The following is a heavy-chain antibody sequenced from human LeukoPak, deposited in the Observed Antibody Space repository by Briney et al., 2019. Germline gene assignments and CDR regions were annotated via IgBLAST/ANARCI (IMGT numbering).Heavy chain of an antibody. CDR3: ARDLGEWGVIFFDY. J-gene: IGHJ4*02. Sequence: ASVKVSCKASGYTFTGYYMHWVRQAPGQGPEWMGWISAYNGNTKYAQKLQGRVTMTTDISTSTAYMELRNLRSDDTAVYYCARDLGEWGVIFFDYWGQGTLVTVSS. V-gene: IGHV1-18*04. CDR1: GYTFTGYY. CDR2: ISAYNGNT. D-gene: IGHD3-16*01.